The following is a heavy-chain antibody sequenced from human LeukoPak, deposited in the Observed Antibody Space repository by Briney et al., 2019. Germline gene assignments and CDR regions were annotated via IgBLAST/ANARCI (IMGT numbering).Heavy chain of an antibody. CDR2: ISSSGSTI. D-gene: IGHD3-3*01. J-gene: IGHJ6*02. CDR3: ARVDFWSGKGYSTTLNYYYGMDV. V-gene: IGHV3-48*03. Sequence: PGGSLRLSCAASGFTFSSYEMNWVRQAPGKGLEWVSYISSSGSTIYYADSVKGRFTISRDNAKNSLYLQMNSLRAEDTAVYYCARVDFWSGKGYSTTLNYYYGMDVWGQGTTVTVSS. CDR1: GFTFSSYE.